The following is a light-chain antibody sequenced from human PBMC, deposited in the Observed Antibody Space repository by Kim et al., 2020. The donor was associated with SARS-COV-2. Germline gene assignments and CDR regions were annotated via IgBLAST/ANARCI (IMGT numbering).Light chain of an antibody. CDR1: QSVNTL. CDR3: QQYEHYTS. J-gene: IGKJ1*01. CDR2: RTS. V-gene: IGKV1-5*03. Sequence: SASVGDRVTITCRASQSVNTLLAWYQVKPGKAPKLLIYRTSSLESGVPSRFRGSGSGTQFTLTISGLQPDDSATYYCQQYEHYTSFGQGTKVDIK.